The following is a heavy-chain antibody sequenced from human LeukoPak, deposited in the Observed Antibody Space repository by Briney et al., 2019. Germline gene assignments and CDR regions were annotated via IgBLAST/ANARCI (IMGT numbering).Heavy chain of an antibody. J-gene: IGHJ4*02. V-gene: IGHV3-23*01. CDR2: ISGSGGST. CDR1: GFTFSSYG. Sequence: GGSLRLSCAASGFTFSSYGMSWVRQAPGKGLEWVSAISGSGGSTYYADSVKGRFTISRDNSKNTLYLQMNSLRAEDTAVYYCAKEGYCSSTSCYAGPHFDYWGQGTLVTVSS. D-gene: IGHD2-2*01. CDR3: AKEGYCSSTSCYAGPHFDY.